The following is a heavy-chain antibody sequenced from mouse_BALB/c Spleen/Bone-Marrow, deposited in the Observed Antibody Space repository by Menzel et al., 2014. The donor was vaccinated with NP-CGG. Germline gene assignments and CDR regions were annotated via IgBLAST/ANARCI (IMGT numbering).Heavy chain of an antibody. CDR3: ARQGYYGYSDY. D-gene: IGHD1-2*01. Sequence: EVQLQQSGGGLVQPGGSLKLSCAASGFDFSRYWMSWVRQAPGKGLEWIGEINPDSSTINYTPSLKDKFIISRDNAKNTLYLQMSKVRSEYTALYYCARQGYYGYSDYWGQGTTLTVSS. V-gene: IGHV4-1*02. CDR1: GFDFSRYW. CDR2: INPDSSTI. J-gene: IGHJ2*01.